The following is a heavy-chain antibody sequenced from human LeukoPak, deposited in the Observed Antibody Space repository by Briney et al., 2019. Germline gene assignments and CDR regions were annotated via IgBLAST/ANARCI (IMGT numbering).Heavy chain of an antibody. CDR2: IRYDGITK. V-gene: IGHV3-30*02. CDR3: AKDVAYTFDY. J-gene: IGHJ4*02. CDR1: GFTFSNHG. Sequence: GGSLRLSCAASGFTFSNHGMHWVRQVPGKGLEWVAFIRYDGITKYYADSVKGRFTISRDNSKNTLYLQMNSLRPEDTAVYYCAKDVAYTFDYWGQGTLVTVSS. D-gene: IGHD3-16*01.